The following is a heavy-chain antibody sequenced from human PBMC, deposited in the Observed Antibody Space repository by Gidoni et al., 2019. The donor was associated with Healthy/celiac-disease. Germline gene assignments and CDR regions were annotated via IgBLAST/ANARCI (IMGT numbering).Heavy chain of an antibody. CDR3: TAMGWELLVDY. Sequence: EVQLVESGGGLVKPGGSLRLSCAASGFPFSNAWMSWVRQAPGKGLEWVGRIKSKTDGGTTDYAAPVKGRFTISRDDSKNTLYLQMNSLKTEDTAVYYCTAMGWELLVDYWGQGTLVTVSS. CDR1: GFPFSNAW. J-gene: IGHJ4*02. CDR2: IKSKTDGGTT. V-gene: IGHV3-15*01. D-gene: IGHD1-26*01.